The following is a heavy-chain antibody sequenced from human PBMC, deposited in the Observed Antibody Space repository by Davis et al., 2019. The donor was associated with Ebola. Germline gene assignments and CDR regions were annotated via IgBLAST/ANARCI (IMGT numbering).Heavy chain of an antibody. D-gene: IGHD1-26*01. CDR2: VGLSADT. Sequence: GGSLRLSCAASGFIFSSYVMSWVRQAPGKGLEWVSTVGLSADTYYADSVKGRFTISRDNSKNTLHLQMNSLRVEDTAIYYCAKDTSNIWFDIWGQGTNVTVSS. J-gene: IGHJ3*02. CDR3: AKDTSNIWFDI. V-gene: IGHV3-23*01. CDR1: GFIFSSYV.